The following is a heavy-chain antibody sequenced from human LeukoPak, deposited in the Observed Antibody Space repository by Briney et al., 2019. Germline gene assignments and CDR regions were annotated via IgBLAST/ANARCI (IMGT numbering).Heavy chain of an antibody. J-gene: IGHJ4*02. D-gene: IGHD3-16*01. CDR2: IYYSGST. CDR1: GGSISSSSYY. Sequence: SETLSLTCTVSGGSISSSSYYWGWIRQPPGKGLEWIGSIYYSGSTYYNPSLKSRVTISVDTSKNQFSLKLSSVTAADTAVYYCARNIQDYVWGSYLIDYWGQGTLVTVSS. CDR3: ARNIQDYVWGSYLIDY. V-gene: IGHV4-39*07.